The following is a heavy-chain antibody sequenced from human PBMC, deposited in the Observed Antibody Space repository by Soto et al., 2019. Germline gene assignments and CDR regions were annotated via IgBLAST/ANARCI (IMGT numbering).Heavy chain of an antibody. CDR2: INAGNGNT. CDR3: ARVFRGGDADWFDP. Sequence: QVQLVQSGAEVKKPGASVKVSCKASGYTFTSYAMHWVRQAPGQRLEWMGWINAGNGNTKYSQKFQGRVTITRDTSASKAYMELSSLRSEDTAVYYCARVFRGGDADWFDPWGKGTLVTVSS. J-gene: IGHJ5*02. D-gene: IGHD2-21*02. V-gene: IGHV1-3*01. CDR1: GYTFTSYA.